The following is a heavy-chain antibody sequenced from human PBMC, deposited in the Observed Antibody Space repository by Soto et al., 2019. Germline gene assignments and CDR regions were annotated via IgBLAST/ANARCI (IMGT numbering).Heavy chain of an antibody. CDR3: ARDAAPTLNYPHGMDV. CDR1: GDIVSTNIAA. CDR2: TLYRSSKWYN. Sequence: SQTLSLTCAISGDIVSTNIAAWSWIRQSPSRGLEWLGRTLYRSSKWYNEYAVSVKSRMTINPDTSKNQFSLQLNSVTPEDTAVYYCARDAAPTLNYPHGMDVWGKGTAVTVSS. V-gene: IGHV6-1*01. J-gene: IGHJ6*04. D-gene: IGHD1-7*01.